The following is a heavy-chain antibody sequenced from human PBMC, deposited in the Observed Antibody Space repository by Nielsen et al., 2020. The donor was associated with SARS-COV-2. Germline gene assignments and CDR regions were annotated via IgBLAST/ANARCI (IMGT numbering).Heavy chain of an antibody. V-gene: IGHV1-46*01. CDR1: GYTFTSYY. CDR3: AREPLSSTGYYGYGMDV. Sequence: ASVKVSCKASGYTFTSYYMHWVRQAPGQGLEWMGIINPSGGSTSYAQKFQGRVTMTRDTSTSTVYMELSSLRSEDTAVYYCAREPLSSTGYYGYGMDVWCQGTTVTVSS. J-gene: IGHJ6*02. D-gene: IGHD3-9*01. CDR2: INPSGGST.